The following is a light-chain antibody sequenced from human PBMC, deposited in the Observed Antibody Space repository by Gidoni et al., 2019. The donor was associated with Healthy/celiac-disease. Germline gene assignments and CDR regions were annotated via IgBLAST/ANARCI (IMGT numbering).Light chain of an antibody. J-gene: IGKJ1*01. V-gene: IGKV3-11*01. CDR3: QQRSNWT. CDR2: DAS. CDR1: QSVSSY. Sequence: EIVFTQSPATLSLSPGERATLSCRARQSVSSYLAWYQQNPGQAPRLLIYDASNRATGIPARFSGSGSGTDFTLTISSLEPEDFAVYYCQQRSNWTFGQGTKVEIK.